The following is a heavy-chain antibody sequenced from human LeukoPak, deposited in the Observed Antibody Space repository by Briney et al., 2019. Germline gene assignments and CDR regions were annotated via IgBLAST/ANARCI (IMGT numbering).Heavy chain of an antibody. Sequence: QPGGTLRLSCAAAGFTFSHYGMSWVRQAPGKGLEWVSSVSGSGNKTYYADSVKGRFTISRENSKDTLYLEMSSLRVDDTAVYYCAKMWRVGGVTTLDYWGQGTLVTVDS. D-gene: IGHD3-16*01. CDR3: AKMWRVGGVTTLDY. V-gene: IGHV3-23*01. J-gene: IGHJ4*02. CDR1: GFTFSHYG. CDR2: VSGSGNKT.